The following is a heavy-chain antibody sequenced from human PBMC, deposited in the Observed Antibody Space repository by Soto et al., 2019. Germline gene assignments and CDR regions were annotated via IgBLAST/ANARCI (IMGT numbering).Heavy chain of an antibody. V-gene: IGHV3-74*01. D-gene: IGHD3-9*01. Sequence: DVQLVESGGGSVQPGGSLRLSCAVSVFTFRHYWMHWVRQAPGKGLACVSRLNQDGSDTNYADSVKGRFTVSRDNAKNTLSLQMNNLRAEDTGLYFCVRGTNDWPGMDVWGQGTTVTVS. J-gene: IGHJ6*02. CDR3: VRGTNDWPGMDV. CDR2: LNQDGSDT. CDR1: VFTFRHYW.